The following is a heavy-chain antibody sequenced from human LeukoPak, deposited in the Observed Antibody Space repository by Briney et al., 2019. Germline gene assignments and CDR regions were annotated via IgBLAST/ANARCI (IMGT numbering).Heavy chain of an antibody. J-gene: IGHJ4*02. CDR1: GFTFGDYA. CDR3: TSDYGDYFSIIDY. D-gene: IGHD4-17*01. V-gene: IGHV3-49*03. Sequence: GGSLRLSCTASGFTFGDYAMSWFRQAPGKGLEWVGFIRSKAYGGTTEYAASVKGRFTISRDDSKSIAYLQMNSLKTEDTAVYYCTSDYGDYFSIIDYWGQGTLVTVSS. CDR2: IRSKAYGGTT.